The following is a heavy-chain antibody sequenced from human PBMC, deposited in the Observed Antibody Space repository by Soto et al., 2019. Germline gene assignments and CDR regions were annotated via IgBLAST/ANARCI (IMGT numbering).Heavy chain of an antibody. CDR3: ARGANVVVAAMDVFDI. D-gene: IGHD2-15*01. V-gene: IGHV3-33*01. CDR2: IWYDGSNK. CDR1: GFTFSSYG. Sequence: QVQLVESGGGVVQPGRSLRLSCAASGFTFSSYGMHWVRQAPGKGLEWVAVIWYDGSNKYYADSVKGRFTISRDNSKNTLYLQMNSLRAEDTAVYYCARGANVVVAAMDVFDIWGQGTMVTVSS. J-gene: IGHJ3*02.